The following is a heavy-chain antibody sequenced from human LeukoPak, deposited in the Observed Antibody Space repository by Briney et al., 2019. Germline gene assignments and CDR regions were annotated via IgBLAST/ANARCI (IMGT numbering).Heavy chain of an antibody. J-gene: IGHJ4*02. Sequence: GFLRLSCTASGFTFSSYEMSWVRQAPGKGLEWVSHIYTDSNIYQADSVKGRFTISRDNAKNTLYLQMNSLRAEDTAVYYCARASNSPFDYWGQGTLVTVSS. CDR1: GFTFSSYE. CDR3: ARASNSPFDY. D-gene: IGHD2-21*01. CDR2: IYTDSNI. V-gene: IGHV3-48*03.